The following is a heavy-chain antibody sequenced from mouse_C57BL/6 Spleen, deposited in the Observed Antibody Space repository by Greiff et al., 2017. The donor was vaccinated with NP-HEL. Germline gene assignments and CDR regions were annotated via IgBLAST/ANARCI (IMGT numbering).Heavy chain of an antibody. V-gene: IGHV1-69*01. CDR3: ASQVFRAMDY. J-gene: IGHJ4*01. CDR2: IDPSDSYT. D-gene: IGHD6-2*01. CDR1: GYTFTSYW. Sequence: QVQLQQSGAELVMPGASVKLSCKASGYTFTSYWMHWVKQRPGQGLEWIGEIDPSDSYTNYNQKFKGKSTLTVDKSSSTAYMQLSSLTSEDSAVYYCASQVFRAMDYWGQGTSVTVSS.